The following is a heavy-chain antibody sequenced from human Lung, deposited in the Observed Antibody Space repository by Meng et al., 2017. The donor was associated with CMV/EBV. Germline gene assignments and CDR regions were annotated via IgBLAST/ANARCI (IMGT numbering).Heavy chain of an antibody. D-gene: IGHD2-2*01. CDR3: ATSRLQLDGVDL. CDR2: FSSDITSP. CDR1: GFNLNTHS. V-gene: IGHV3-30*09. Sequence: SXKISXVASGFNLNTHSGHWVRQAPGKGLEWLAVFSSDITSPYYADSVRGRFAVSRDDFRKSLYLQMNDLTPEDTAVYYCATSRLQLDGVDLWGQGTLVTVSS. J-gene: IGHJ5*02.